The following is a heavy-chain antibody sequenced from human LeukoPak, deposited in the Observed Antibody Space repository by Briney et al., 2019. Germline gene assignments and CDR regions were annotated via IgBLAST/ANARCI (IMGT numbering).Heavy chain of an antibody. CDR2: ISSSSTYI. J-gene: IGHJ4*02. D-gene: IGHD5-18*01. Sequence: GGSLRLSCAASGFTFSTHYMSWVRQAPGKGLEWVSSISSSSTYIYFADSVKGRFTVSRDNAKNSLFLQMNSLRAEDTAVYYCARDGGSKYSYGHEVPDDYWGQGTLVTVSS. V-gene: IGHV3-21*01. CDR1: GFTFSTHY. CDR3: ARDGGSKYSYGHEVPDDY.